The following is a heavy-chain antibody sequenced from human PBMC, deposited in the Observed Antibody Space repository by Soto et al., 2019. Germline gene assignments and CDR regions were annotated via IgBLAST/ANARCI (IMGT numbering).Heavy chain of an antibody. Sequence: PGGSLGLSCAASGFTFSSYAMSWVRQAPGKGLEWVSAISGSGGSTYYADSVKGRFTISRDNSKNTLYLQMNSLRAEDTAVYYSAKVAGGYCRGGSCRGYSYGKYFFDYWGQGTLVTVSS. V-gene: IGHV3-23*01. J-gene: IGHJ4*02. CDR3: AKVAGGYCRGGSCRGYSYGKYFFDY. CDR2: ISGSGGST. D-gene: IGHD2-15*01. CDR1: GFTFSSYA.